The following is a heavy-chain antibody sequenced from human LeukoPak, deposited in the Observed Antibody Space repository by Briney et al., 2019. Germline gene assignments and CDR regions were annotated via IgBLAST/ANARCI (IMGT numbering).Heavy chain of an antibody. J-gene: IGHJ6*04. V-gene: IGHV5-51*01. D-gene: IGHD6-13*01. CDR3: ARQTYSSRGSLYYGMDV. CDR2: IYPGDSDT. Sequence: GESLKISCKGSGYSFTSYWIGWARQMPGKGLEWIGIIYPGDSDTRYSPSFQGQVTISADKSISTAYLQWSSPKASDTAMYYCARQTYSSRGSLYYGMDVWGKGTTVTVSS. CDR1: GYSFTSYW.